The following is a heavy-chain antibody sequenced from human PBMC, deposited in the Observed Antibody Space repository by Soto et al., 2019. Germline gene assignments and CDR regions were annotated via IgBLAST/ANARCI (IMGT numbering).Heavy chain of an antibody. J-gene: IGHJ5*02. V-gene: IGHV3-48*01. Sequence: SLRLSCAASGFTFSSYAMHWVRQAPGKGLEWVSYISSSSSTIYYADSVKGRFTISRDNAKNSLYLQMNSLRAEDTAVYYCAREGDSSGLYNWFYPWGQGTLVTVSS. CDR1: GFTFSSYA. D-gene: IGHD3-22*01. CDR2: ISSSSSTI. CDR3: AREGDSSGLYNWFYP.